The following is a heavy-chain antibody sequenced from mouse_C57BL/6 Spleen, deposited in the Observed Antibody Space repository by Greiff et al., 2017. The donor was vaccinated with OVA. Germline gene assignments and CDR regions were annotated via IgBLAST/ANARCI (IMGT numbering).Heavy chain of an antibody. J-gene: IGHJ1*03. CDR2: ISSGGSYT. D-gene: IGHD2-4*01. CDR3: ARHDDYDGYFDV. Sequence: EVQGVESGGDLVKPGGSLKLSCAASGFTFSSYGMSWVRQTPDKRLEWVATISSGGSYTYYPDSVKGRFTISRDNAKNTLYLQMSSLKSEDTAMYYCARHDDYDGYFDVWGTGTTVTVSS. CDR1: GFTFSSYG. V-gene: IGHV5-6*01.